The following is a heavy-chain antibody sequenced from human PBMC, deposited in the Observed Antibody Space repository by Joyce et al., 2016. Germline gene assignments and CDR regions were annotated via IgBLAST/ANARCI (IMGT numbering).Heavy chain of an antibody. Sequence: VQVVQSGGGLVQPGRFLRLSCTTSGFNFEEYAINWVRQAPGKGLEWVTLIRSKTYSWTMEYAASVKGRFIGSRDNSKNIAFLQMNGLRTDDTAVYYCTRGMTLIGARYYFDYWGQGALVTVSS. D-gene: IGHD6-6*01. J-gene: IGHJ4*02. V-gene: IGHV3-49*04. CDR2: IRSKTYSWTM. CDR1: GFNFEEYA. CDR3: TRGMTLIGARYYFDY.